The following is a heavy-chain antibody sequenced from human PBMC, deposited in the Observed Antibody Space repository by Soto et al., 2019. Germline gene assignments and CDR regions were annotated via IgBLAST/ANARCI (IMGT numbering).Heavy chain of an antibody. V-gene: IGHV3-23*01. CDR2: ISGTSGTT. CDR3: AREVRYCSGGACHAHYYYGMDV. CDR1: GFTFSNYW. Sequence: PGGSLRLSCAVSGFTFSNYWMHWVRQAPGKGLEWVSCISGTSGTTYYADSVKGRFTISRDNSKNTLYLQMNSLRADDAAVYYCAREVRYCSGGACHAHYYYGMDVWGQGTTVTVSS. D-gene: IGHD2-15*01. J-gene: IGHJ6*02.